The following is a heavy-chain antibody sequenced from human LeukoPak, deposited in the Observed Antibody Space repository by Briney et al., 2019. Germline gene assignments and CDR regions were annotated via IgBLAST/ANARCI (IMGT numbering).Heavy chain of an antibody. CDR2: IYYSGST. J-gene: IGHJ4*02. CDR1: GGSISSGDYY. V-gene: IGHV4-30-4*08. D-gene: IGHD1-26*01. CDR3: ARDSGSYFMVDY. Sequence: SETLSLTCTVSGGSISSGDYYWSWIRQPPGKGLEWTGYIYYSGSTYYNPSLKSRVTISVDTSKNQFSLKLSSVTAADTAVYYCARDSGSYFMVDYWGQGTLVTVSS.